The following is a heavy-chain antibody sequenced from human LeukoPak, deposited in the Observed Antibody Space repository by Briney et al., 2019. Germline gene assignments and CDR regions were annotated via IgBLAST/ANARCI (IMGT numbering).Heavy chain of an antibody. CDR1: GYSISSGYY. CDR3: ARAFREGYYYYMDV. Sequence: SETLSLTCTVSGYSISSGYYWGWIRQPPGKGLERIGSIYHSGSTYYNPSLKSRVTISVDTSKNQFSLKLSSVTAADTAVYYCARAFREGYYYYMDVWGKGTTVTVSS. D-gene: IGHD3-10*01. V-gene: IGHV4-38-2*02. CDR2: IYHSGST. J-gene: IGHJ6*03.